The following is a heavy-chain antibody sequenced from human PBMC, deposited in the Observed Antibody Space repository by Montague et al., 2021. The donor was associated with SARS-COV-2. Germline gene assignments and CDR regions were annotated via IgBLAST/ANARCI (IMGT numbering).Heavy chain of an antibody. V-gene: IGHV4-39*01. CDR1: GGSISSSSYY. CDR3: TSGREGNYNVMDV. D-gene: IGHD1-1*01. CDR2: VYYSGST. Sequence: SETLSLTCTVSGGSISSSSYYWGWIRPPPGLGLEWIGSVYYSGSTYYTPSLQSRVTISVDTSKDQFSLQPNSVTPKATSIYYCTSGREGNYNVMDVWGQGTTVTVSS. J-gene: IGHJ6*02.